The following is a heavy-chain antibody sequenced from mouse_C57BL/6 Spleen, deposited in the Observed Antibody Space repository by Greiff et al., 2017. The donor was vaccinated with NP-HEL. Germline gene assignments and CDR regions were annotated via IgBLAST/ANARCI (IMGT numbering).Heavy chain of an antibody. V-gene: IGHV1-7*01. Sequence: QVHVKQSGAELAKPGASVKLSCKASGYTFTSYWMHWVKQRPGQGLEWIGYIHPSSGYTKYNQKFKDKATLTADKSSSTAYMQLSSLTYEDSAVYYCARWGLTTVVEGGFDYWGQGTTLTVSS. D-gene: IGHD1-1*01. CDR2: IHPSSGYT. J-gene: IGHJ2*01. CDR1: GYTFTSYW. CDR3: ARWGLTTVVEGGFDY.